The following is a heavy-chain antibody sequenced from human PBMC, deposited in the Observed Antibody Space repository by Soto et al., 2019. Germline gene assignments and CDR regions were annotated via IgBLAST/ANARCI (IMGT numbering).Heavy chain of an antibody. Sequence: SETLSLTCTVSGGSISSNYLTWIRQPPGKGLEWIGYVYNSGSTNYNPSLKSRVTISKDTSKSQFSLKVNSMTAADTAVYYCARYRREAVAGYTLDNWGQGMLVTVSS. V-gene: IGHV4-59*01. CDR1: GGSISSNY. D-gene: IGHD6-13*01. CDR2: VYNSGST. CDR3: ARYRREAVAGYTLDN. J-gene: IGHJ4*02.